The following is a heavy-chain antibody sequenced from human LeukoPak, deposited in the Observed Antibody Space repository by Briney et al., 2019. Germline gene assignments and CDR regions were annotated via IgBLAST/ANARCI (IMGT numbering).Heavy chain of an antibody. CDR1: GGSLSNSH. CDR2: IYKTGST. D-gene: IGHD4/OR15-4a*01. Sequence: SETLSLTCTVSGGSLSNSHWSWIRQPARKRLQSIGIIYKTGSTNYNPSLQSRVTISRDTSKNQFSLKLSSVTAADTAVYYCASDLTTPPYNWFDPWGQGTLVTVSS. J-gene: IGHJ5*02. CDR3: ASDLTTPPYNWFDP. V-gene: IGHV4-4*07.